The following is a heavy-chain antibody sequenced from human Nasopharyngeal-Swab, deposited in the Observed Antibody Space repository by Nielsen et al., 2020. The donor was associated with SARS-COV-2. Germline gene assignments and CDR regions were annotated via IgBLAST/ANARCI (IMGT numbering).Heavy chain of an antibody. D-gene: IGHD2-15*01. Sequence: WIRQPPGKGLEWVSAISGSGGSTYYADSVKGRFTISRDNSKNTLYLQMNSLRAEDTAVYYCAKGSRGYCSGGSCYLYYFGYWGQGTLVTVSS. CDR2: ISGSGGST. CDR3: AKGSRGYCSGGSCYLYYFGY. V-gene: IGHV3-23*01. J-gene: IGHJ4*02.